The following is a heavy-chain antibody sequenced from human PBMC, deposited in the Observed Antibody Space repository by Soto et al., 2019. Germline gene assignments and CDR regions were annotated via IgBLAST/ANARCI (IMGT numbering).Heavy chain of an antibody. J-gene: IGHJ5*01. CDR3: ASGAAVTGPNNPYS. D-gene: IGHD6-19*01. CDR2: IGTDETTS. CDR1: GFTFSNYW. Sequence: GGSLRLSCAASGFTFSNYWMHWVRQDPGKGLVWVSYIGTDETTSAYADSVKGRFTISRDNAKNTLYLQMYSLRVEDTAVYYCASGAAVTGPNNPYSWGHGTLFVVSS. V-gene: IGHV3-74*01.